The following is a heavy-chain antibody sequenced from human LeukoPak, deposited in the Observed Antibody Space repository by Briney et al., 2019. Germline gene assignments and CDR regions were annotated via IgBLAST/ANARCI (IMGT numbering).Heavy chain of an antibody. CDR3: ARGGLGPRRAFRYMDV. CDR2: INHSGST. CDR1: GFTFNSYA. Sequence: PGGSLRLSCAASGFTFNSYAMTWIRQPPGKGLEWIGEINHSGSTNYNPSLKSRVTISVDTSKNQFSLKLSSVTAADTAVYYCARGGLGPRRAFRYMDVWGKGTTVTVSS. V-gene: IGHV4-34*01. J-gene: IGHJ6*03. D-gene: IGHD3-3*02.